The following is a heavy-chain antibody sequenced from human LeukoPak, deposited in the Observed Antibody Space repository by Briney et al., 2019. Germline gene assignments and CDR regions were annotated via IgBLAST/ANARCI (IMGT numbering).Heavy chain of an antibody. Sequence: SETPSLTCTVSGGSISSSSYYWGWIRQPPGKGLEWIGSIYYSGSTYYNPSLKSRVTISVDTTKNQFSLKLRSVTAADTAVYYCARHQRSGSYVHDAFDIWGQGTMVTVSS. D-gene: IGHD1-26*01. V-gene: IGHV4-39*01. CDR2: IYYSGST. CDR1: GGSISSSSYY. J-gene: IGHJ3*02. CDR3: ARHQRSGSYVHDAFDI.